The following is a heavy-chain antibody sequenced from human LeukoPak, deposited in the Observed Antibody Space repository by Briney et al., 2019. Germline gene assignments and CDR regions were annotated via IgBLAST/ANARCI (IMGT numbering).Heavy chain of an antibody. D-gene: IGHD2-15*01. CDR1: GFTFSSYG. CDR3: AKGNQVGYYYYCMDV. Sequence: PGGSLRLSCAASGFTFSSYGMSWVRQAPGKGLEWVSAISGSGGSTYYADSVKGRFTISRDNSKNTLYLQMNSLRAEDTAVYYCAKGNQVGYYYYCMDVWGKGTTVTISS. V-gene: IGHV3-23*01. J-gene: IGHJ6*03. CDR2: ISGSGGST.